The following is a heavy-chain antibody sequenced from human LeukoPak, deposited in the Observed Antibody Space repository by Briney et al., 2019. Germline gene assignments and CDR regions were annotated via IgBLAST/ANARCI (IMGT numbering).Heavy chain of an antibody. Sequence: SETLSLTCTVSGGSISSGDYYWSWIRQPPGKGLEWIGYIYYSGSTYYNPSLKSRVTISVDTSKNQFSLKLSSVTAADTAVYYCARVLGYSSFPDYWGQGTLVTVSS. CDR1: GGSISSGDYY. D-gene: IGHD6-13*01. V-gene: IGHV4-30-4*02. CDR2: IYYSGST. CDR3: ARVLGYSSFPDY. J-gene: IGHJ4*02.